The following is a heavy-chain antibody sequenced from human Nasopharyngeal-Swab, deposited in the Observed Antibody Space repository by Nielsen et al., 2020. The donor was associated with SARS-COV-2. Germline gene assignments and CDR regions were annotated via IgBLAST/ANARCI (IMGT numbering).Heavy chain of an antibody. J-gene: IGHJ4*02. CDR2: ISSNGGST. Sequence: GESLKISCAASGFTFSSYAMHWVRQAPGKGLEYVSAISSNGGSTYYANSVKGRFTISRDNSKNTLYLQMNSLRAEDTAVYYCAREVGDYATYFDYWGQGTLVTVSS. CDR3: AREVGDYATYFDY. V-gene: IGHV3-64*01. CDR1: GFTFSSYA. D-gene: IGHD4-17*01.